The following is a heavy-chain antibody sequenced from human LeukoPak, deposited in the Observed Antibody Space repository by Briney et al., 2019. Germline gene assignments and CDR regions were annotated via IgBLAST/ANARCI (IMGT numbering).Heavy chain of an antibody. Sequence: GGSLRLFCEASGLTFSTYAVSWVRQAPGKGLEWVSAISGSGGSTSYADCVRGRFTISRDNSKNTVYLQMNSLRVEDTAVYYCTKHRNAFDIWGQGTMVTVSS. CDR2: ISGSGGST. V-gene: IGHV3-23*01. CDR1: GLTFSTYA. CDR3: TKHRNAFDI. J-gene: IGHJ3*02.